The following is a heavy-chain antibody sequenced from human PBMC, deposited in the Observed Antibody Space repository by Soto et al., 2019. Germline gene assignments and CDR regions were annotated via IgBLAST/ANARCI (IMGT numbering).Heavy chain of an antibody. CDR3: AREGGGAYNWFDP. Sequence: EVQLVESGGGLVQPGGSLRLSCAASGFTFSSYEMNWVRQAPGKGLEWVSYISSSGSTIYYADSVKGRFTISRDNAKNSLYLQMNSLRAADTAVYYCAREGGGAYNWFDPWGQGTLVTVSS. J-gene: IGHJ5*02. V-gene: IGHV3-48*03. D-gene: IGHD2-21*01. CDR1: GFTFSSYE. CDR2: ISSSGSTI.